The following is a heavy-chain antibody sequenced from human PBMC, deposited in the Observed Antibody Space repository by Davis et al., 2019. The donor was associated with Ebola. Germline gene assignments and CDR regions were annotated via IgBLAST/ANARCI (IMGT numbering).Heavy chain of an antibody. J-gene: IGHJ6*03. Sequence: PSETLSLTCTVSGGSISSYYWSWIRQPPGKGLEWIGYIYYSGSTNYNPSLKSRVTISVDTSKNQFSLKLSSVTAADTAVYYCARAAGTNNMDVWGKGTTVTVSS. D-gene: IGHD1-7*01. CDR3: ARAAGTNNMDV. CDR2: IYYSGST. CDR1: GGSISSYY. V-gene: IGHV4-59*01.